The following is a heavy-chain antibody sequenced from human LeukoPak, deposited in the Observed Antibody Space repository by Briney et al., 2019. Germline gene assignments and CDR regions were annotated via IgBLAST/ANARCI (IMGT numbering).Heavy chain of an antibody. CDR1: GGSISSSSYY. V-gene: IGHV4-39*02. CDR2: IYYSGST. J-gene: IGHJ4*02. D-gene: IGHD3-10*01. CDR3: ARDRPFTMVRGVILDY. Sequence: SETLSLTCTVSGGSISSSSYYWGWIRQPPGKGLEWIGSIYYSGSTYYNPSLKSRVTISVDTSKNQFSLKLSSVTAADTAVYYCARDRPFTMVRGVILDYWGQGTLVTVSS.